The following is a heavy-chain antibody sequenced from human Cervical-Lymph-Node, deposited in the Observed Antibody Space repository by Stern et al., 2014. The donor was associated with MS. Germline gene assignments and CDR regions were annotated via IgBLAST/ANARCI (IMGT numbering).Heavy chain of an antibody. CDR1: GGSISSYY. V-gene: IGHV4-59*01. CDR3: ARGGVGASPLDY. J-gene: IGHJ4*02. Sequence: QVQLVESGPGLVKPSETLSLTCTVSGGSISSYYWSWIRQPPGKGLEWIGYIYYSGSTNYTPSLKSRVTISVDTSKNQFSLKLSSVTAADTAVYYCARGGVGASPLDYWGQGTLVTVSS. CDR2: IYYSGST. D-gene: IGHD1-26*01.